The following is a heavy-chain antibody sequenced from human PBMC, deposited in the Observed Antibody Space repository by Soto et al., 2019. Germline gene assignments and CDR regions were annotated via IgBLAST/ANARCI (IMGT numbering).Heavy chain of an antibody. D-gene: IGHD6-6*01. V-gene: IGHV2-5*02. CDR3: AHSMRIAARRGLSNWFDP. CDR1: GFSLSTSGVG. Sequence: QITLKESGPPLVKPTQTLTLTCTFSGFSLSTSGVGVGWIRQPPGKALEWLALIYWDDDKRYSPSLKSRLTITKDTSKNQVVLTMTNMDPVDTATYYCAHSMRIAARRGLSNWFDPWGQGTLVTVSS. J-gene: IGHJ5*02. CDR2: IYWDDDK.